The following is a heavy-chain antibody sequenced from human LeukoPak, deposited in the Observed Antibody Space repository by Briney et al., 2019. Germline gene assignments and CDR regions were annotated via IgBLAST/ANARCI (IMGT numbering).Heavy chain of an antibody. CDR2: ISWNSNSI. CDR1: GFTLDDYA. Sequence: PGGSLRLSCAASGFTLDDYAMHWVRQTPGKGLEWVSGISWNSNSISYEDSVKGRFTISRDSAKNSLYLQMNSLRPEDTALYYCAKNIYSGGSSNCLDYWGHGTLVTVSS. D-gene: IGHD6-13*01. CDR3: AKNIYSGGSSNCLDY. J-gene: IGHJ4*01. V-gene: IGHV3-9*01.